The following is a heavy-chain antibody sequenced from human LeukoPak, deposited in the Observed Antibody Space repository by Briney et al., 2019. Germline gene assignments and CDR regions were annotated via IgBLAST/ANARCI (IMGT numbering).Heavy chain of an antibody. D-gene: IGHD3-22*01. CDR3: ASARLLQYPWMDYYGMDV. CDR2: INPNSGGT. J-gene: IGHJ6*02. V-gene: IGHV1-2*04. Sequence: ASVKVSCKVSGYTLTELSMHWVRQAPGKGLEWMGWINPNSGGTNYAQKFQGWVTMTRDTSISTAYMELSRLRSDDTAVYYCASARLLQYPWMDYYGMDVWGQGTTVTVSS. CDR1: GYTLTELS.